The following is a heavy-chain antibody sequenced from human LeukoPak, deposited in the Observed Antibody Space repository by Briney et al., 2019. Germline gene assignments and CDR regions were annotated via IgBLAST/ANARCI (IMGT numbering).Heavy chain of an antibody. CDR1: GGSISSYY. Sequence: PSETLSLTCTVSGGSISSYYWNWIRQPPGKGLEWIGYIYYSGSTNYNPSLKSRVTISVDTSKNQFSLKLSSVTAVDTAVYYCARFSPPDYYYYYMDVWGKGTTVTVSS. J-gene: IGHJ6*03. CDR2: IYYSGST. V-gene: IGHV4-59*01. CDR3: ARFSPPDYYYYYMDV.